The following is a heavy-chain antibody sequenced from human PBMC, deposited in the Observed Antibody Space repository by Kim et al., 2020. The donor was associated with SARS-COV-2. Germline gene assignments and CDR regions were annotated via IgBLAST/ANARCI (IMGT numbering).Heavy chain of an antibody. V-gene: IGHV3-30*02. Sequence: VKCRFIISRDNDKNTLYLQMNSLRAEDTAVYYCAKDAYSSIVAGPGPLEYWGQGTLVTVSS. CDR3: AKDAYSSIVAGPGPLEY. D-gene: IGHD5-12*01. J-gene: IGHJ4*02.